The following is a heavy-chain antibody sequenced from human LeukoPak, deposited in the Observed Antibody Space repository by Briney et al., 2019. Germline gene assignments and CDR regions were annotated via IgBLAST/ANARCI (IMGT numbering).Heavy chain of an antibody. CDR2: IYSGGST. Sequence: SGGSLRLSCAVSGFIVSSYYMTWVRQAPGKGLEWVSLIYSGGSTYYADSVKGRFTISRDNSKNTLYLQMNSLRAEDTAVYYCARRALYFDYWGQGTLVTVS. CDR3: ARRALYFDY. J-gene: IGHJ4*02. CDR1: GFIVSSYY. V-gene: IGHV3-53*01.